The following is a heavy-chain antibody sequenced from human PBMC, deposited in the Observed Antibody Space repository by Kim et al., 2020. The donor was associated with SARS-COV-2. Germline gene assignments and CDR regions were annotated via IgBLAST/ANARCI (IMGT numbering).Heavy chain of an antibody. CDR2: ISSSSSYI. J-gene: IGHJ4*02. Sequence: GGSLRLSWAASGFTFSSYSMNWVRQAPGKGLEWVSSISSSSSYIYYADSVKGRFTISRDNAKNSLYLQMNSLRAEDTAVYYCARSGTSGESWQWLVRYWGQGTLVTVSS. CDR3: ARSGTSGESWQWLVRY. CDR1: GFTFSSYS. V-gene: IGHV3-21*01. D-gene: IGHD6-19*01.